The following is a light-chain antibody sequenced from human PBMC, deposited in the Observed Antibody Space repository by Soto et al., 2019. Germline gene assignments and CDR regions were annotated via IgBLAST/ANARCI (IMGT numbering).Light chain of an antibody. CDR3: QQYDRFPYT. V-gene: IGKV1-5*03. J-gene: IGKJ2*01. Sequence: DIQMTQSPSTLSASVGDTVTITCRASQSISSWLAWYQQKPGKAPKLLIYKASSLESGVPSRFSGSGSGTEFTLTISSLQPDDFATFSCQQYDRFPYTFGQGTKLEIK. CDR1: QSISSW. CDR2: KAS.